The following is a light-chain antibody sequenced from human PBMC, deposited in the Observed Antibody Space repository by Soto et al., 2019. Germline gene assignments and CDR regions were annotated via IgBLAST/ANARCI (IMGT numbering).Light chain of an antibody. V-gene: IGKV1-5*01. J-gene: IGKJ1*01. CDR3: QQYNSYSWT. CDR2: DAS. CDR1: QSISSW. Sequence: TQSRSSLSASVGDRVTITCRASQSISSWLAWYQQKPGKAPKLLIYDASSLESGVPSRFSGSGSGTEFTLTISSLQPDDFATYYCQQYNSYSWTSCQGTKVDI.